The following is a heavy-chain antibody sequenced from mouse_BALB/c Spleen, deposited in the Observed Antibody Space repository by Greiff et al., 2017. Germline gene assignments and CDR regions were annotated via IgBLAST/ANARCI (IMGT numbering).Heavy chain of an antibody. Sequence: EVMLVESGGGLVQPGGSRKLSCAASGFTFSSFGMHWVRQAPEKGLEWVAYISSGSSTIYYADTVKGRFTISRDNPKNTLFLQMTSLRSEDTAMYYCARDYRYEGYAMDYWGQGTSVTVSS. V-gene: IGHV5-17*02. J-gene: IGHJ4*01. CDR1: GFTFSSFG. CDR2: ISSGSSTI. CDR3: ARDYRYEGYAMDY. D-gene: IGHD2-14*01.